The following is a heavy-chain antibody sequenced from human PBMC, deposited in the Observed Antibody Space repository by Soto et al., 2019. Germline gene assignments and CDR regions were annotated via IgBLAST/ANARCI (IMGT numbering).Heavy chain of an antibody. Sequence: QITLKESGPTLVKPTQTLTLTCTFSGFSLSTSGVGVGWIRQPPGKALDRLAFLYGVDDKRYSPSLKSRLTIIKDTANNRALPTTTTLDPVDQATYYCARTSVNWGTRGLVDYWGQATLVNVAS. CDR3: ARTSVNWGTRGLVDY. CDR1: GFSLSTSGVG. J-gene: IGHJ4*02. D-gene: IGHD7-27*01. CDR2: LYGVDDK. V-gene: IGHV2-5*02.